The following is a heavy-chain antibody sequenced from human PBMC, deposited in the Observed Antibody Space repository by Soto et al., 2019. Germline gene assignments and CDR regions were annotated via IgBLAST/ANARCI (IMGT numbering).Heavy chain of an antibody. CDR2: IKSKSDGGTT. Sequence: SVSDGWMNWVRQAPGKGLEWVGRIKSKSDGGTTDYAAPVKGRFTISRDVSKTSLYLQMNSLKTEDTAVYYCTTSSAAYYYGMDVWGQGTTVTVSS. CDR1: SVSDGW. D-gene: IGHD6-13*01. V-gene: IGHV3-15*07. CDR3: TTSSAAYYYGMDV. J-gene: IGHJ6*02.